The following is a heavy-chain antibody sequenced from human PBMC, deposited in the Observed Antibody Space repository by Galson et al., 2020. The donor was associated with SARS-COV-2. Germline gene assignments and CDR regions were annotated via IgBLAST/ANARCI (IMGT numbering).Heavy chain of an antibody. Sequence: ASVKVSCKASGYTFISYGINWVRQAPGQRLEWMGWISAFNGKINYTQNFQGRVTMTSDTSTGTAYMELKSLTSDDTAVYYCARDVRRGWYEPHFFDYWGQGTLVTVSS. CDR3: ARDVRRGWYEPHFFDY. V-gene: IGHV1-18*01. J-gene: IGHJ4*02. D-gene: IGHD6-19*01. CDR1: GYTFISYG. CDR2: ISAFNGKI.